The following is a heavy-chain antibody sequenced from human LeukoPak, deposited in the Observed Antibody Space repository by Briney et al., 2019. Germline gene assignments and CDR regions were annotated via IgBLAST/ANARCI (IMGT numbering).Heavy chain of an antibody. D-gene: IGHD5-18*01. CDR3: VRRAGYLDL. J-gene: IGHJ5*02. CDR2: IDHYGNT. CDR1: DDSINSGHH. V-gene: IGHV4-38-2*01. Sequence: SETLSLTCGVSDDSINSGHHWSWIRQPPGNGLVWIGGIDHYGNTYYNASLRSRVAISVDTSKNQLSLKLTSVTAADTAVYYCVRRAGYLDLWGQGTQVTVSS.